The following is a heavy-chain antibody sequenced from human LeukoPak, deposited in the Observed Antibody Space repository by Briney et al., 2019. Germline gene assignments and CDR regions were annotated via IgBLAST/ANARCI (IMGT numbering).Heavy chain of an antibody. CDR2: IGTAGDT. V-gene: IGHV3-13*01. Sequence: PGGSLRLSCAASGFTFSSYDMHWVRQATGKGLEWVSAIGTAGDTYYPGSVKGRFTISRENAKNSLYLQMNSLRAGDTAVYYCARARRRDGFDIWGQGTMVTVSS. CDR3: ARARRRDGFDI. J-gene: IGHJ3*02. CDR1: GFTFSSYD.